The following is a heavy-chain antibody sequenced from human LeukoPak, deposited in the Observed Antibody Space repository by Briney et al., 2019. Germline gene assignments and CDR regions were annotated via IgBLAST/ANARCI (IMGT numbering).Heavy chain of an antibody. V-gene: IGHV3-11*05. J-gene: IGHJ4*02. CDR3: ARGSVDIVATPFDY. CDR1: GFTFSSYA. CDR2: ISSSSSYT. D-gene: IGHD5-12*01. Sequence: PGGSLRLSCAASGFTFSSYAMSWVRQAPGKGLEWVSYISSSSSYTNYADSVKGRFTISRDNAKNSLYLQMNSLRAEDTAVYYCARGSVDIVATPFDYWGQGTLVTVSS.